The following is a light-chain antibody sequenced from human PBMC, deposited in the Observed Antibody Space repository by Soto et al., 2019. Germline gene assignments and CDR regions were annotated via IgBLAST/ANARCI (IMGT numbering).Light chain of an antibody. CDR3: LQDFNFPRT. V-gene: IGKV1-6*01. Sequence: AIQMTQSPSSLSASVGDTVTITCRASQGIRRDLSWYQQKPGEAPKLLIYSASDLQGAVPSRFRGSGSGTEFTLTISSLQPEDFATYYCLQDFNFPRTFGQGTKVEF. CDR2: SAS. J-gene: IGKJ1*01. CDR1: QGIRRD.